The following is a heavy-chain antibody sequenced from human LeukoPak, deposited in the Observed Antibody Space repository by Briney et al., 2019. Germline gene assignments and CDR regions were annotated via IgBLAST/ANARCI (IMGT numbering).Heavy chain of an antibody. CDR3: AKNHYYFDY. V-gene: IGHV3-30*04. CDR1: GFTFSSYA. J-gene: IGHJ4*02. CDR2: ISYDGSNK. Sequence: PGGSLRLSCAASGFTFSSYAMHWVRQAPGKGLEWVAVISYDGSNKYYADSVKGRFTISRDNSKNTLYLQMNSLRAEDTAVYYCAKNHYYFDYWGQGTLVTVSS.